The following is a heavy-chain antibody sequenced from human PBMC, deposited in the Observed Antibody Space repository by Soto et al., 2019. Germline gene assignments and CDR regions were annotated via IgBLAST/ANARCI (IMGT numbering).Heavy chain of an antibody. D-gene: IGHD4-17*01. CDR1: GFTFSSYG. Sequence: GGSLRLSCEASGFTFSSYGMHWVRQAPGKGLEWVAVIWYDGSNKYYADSVKGRFTISRDNSKNTLYLQMNSLRAEDTAVYYCARDYGWFDPWGQGTLVTVSS. J-gene: IGHJ5*02. V-gene: IGHV3-33*01. CDR3: ARDYGWFDP. CDR2: IWYDGSNK.